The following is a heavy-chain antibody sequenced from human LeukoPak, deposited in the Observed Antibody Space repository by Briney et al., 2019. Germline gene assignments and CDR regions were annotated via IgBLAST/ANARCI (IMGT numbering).Heavy chain of an antibody. J-gene: IGHJ4*02. Sequence: ASVKVSCKASGYTFTGYYMHWVRQAPGQGLEWMGWINPNSGGTNYAQKFQGRVTTTRDTSISTAYMELSRLRSDDTAVYYCARVSTTVTTFDYWGQGTLVTVSS. V-gene: IGHV1-2*02. D-gene: IGHD4-17*01. CDR2: INPNSGGT. CDR3: ARVSTTVTTFDY. CDR1: GYTFTGYY.